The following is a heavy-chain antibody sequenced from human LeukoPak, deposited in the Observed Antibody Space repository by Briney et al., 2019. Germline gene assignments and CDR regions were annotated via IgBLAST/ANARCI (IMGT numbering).Heavy chain of an antibody. CDR1: GFAFSFFA. Sequence: GGSLRLSCTASGFAFSFFAMSWLRQPPGKGLEWVSTINGNSGATSYAASVRGRFTISRDNSKNKLYLQLNSLRAEDTAVYYCAKPISGGLAVTADWFDPWGQGTLVVVSS. D-gene: IGHD6-19*01. CDR3: AKPISGGLAVTADWFDP. CDR2: INGNSGAT. V-gene: IGHV3-23*01. J-gene: IGHJ5*01.